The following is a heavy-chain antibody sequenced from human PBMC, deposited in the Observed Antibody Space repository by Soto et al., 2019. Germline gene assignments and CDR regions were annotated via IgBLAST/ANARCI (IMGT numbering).Heavy chain of an antibody. D-gene: IGHD3-16*01. Sequence: QVQLVQSGAEVKKPGSSVKVSCKASGGTFSNYPITWVRRAPGQGLEWLGGIIPIFGKADYTQKFQGRVTLTADEPTSTAYMEISSLGSEDTAVYYCARGGEYYDEDLPHYYFFGMHVWGPGTTVTVSS. CDR2: IIPIFGKA. CDR1: GGTFSNYP. J-gene: IGHJ6*02. CDR3: ARGGEYYDEDLPHYYFFGMHV. V-gene: IGHV1-69*01.